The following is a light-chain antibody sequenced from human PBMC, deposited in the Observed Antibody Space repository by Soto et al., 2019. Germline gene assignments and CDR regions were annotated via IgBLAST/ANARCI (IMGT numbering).Light chain of an antibody. CDR1: QTISSAY. V-gene: IGKV3-20*01. CDR3: QQYGTSPRT. J-gene: IGKJ1*01. CDR2: GAS. Sequence: EIVLTQSPGTLSLSPGERATLSCRASQTISSAYLAWYQQRPGQAPRLLIYGASNRATGIPDRFSGSGSGTDFTLTISSLEPEDCAVYYCQQYGTSPRTFGQGTKVESK.